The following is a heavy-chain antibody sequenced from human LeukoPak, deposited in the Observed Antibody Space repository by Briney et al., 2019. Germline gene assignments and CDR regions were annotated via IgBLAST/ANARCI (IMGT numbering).Heavy chain of an antibody. J-gene: IGHJ5*02. CDR2: IYYSGST. Sequence: SETLSLTCTVSGGSISSYYWSWIRQPPGKGLEWTGYIYYSGSTNYNPSLKSRVTISVDTSKNQFSLKLSSVTAADTAVYYCARWFGELSLFDPWGQGTLVTVSS. V-gene: IGHV4-59*01. D-gene: IGHD3-10*01. CDR1: GGSISSYY. CDR3: ARWFGELSLFDP.